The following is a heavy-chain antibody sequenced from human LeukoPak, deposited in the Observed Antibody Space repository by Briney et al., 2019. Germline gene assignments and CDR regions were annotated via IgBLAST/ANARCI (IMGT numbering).Heavy chain of an antibody. CDR3: ARDKRGRQLWSPVLYYFDY. V-gene: IGHV3-7*01. CDR1: GFTFSSYW. J-gene: IGHJ4*02. Sequence: GGSLRLSCAASGFTFSSYWMSWVRQAPGKGLEWVANIKQDGSEKYYVDSVKGRFTISRDNAKNSLYLQMNSLRAEDTAVYYCARDKRGRQLWSPVLYYFDYWGQGTLVSVSS. D-gene: IGHD5-18*01. CDR2: IKQDGSEK.